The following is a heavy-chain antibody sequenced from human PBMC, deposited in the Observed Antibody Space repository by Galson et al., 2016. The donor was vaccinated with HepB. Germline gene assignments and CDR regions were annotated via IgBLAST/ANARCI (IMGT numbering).Heavy chain of an antibody. J-gene: IGHJ4*02. Sequence: SLRLSCAASGFTFSGYNMDWVRQAPGKGLEWVSYISSGSSAIYYADSVKGRFTISRDNAKNSLHLQMNSLRDEDTAIYFCARDGNHGYDMDYWGQGTLVTVSS. CDR1: GFTFSGYN. D-gene: IGHD1-14*01. CDR2: ISSGSSAI. V-gene: IGHV3-48*02. CDR3: ARDGNHGYDMDY.